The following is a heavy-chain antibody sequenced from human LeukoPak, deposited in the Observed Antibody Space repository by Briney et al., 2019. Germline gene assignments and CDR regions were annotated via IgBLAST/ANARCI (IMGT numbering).Heavy chain of an antibody. CDR3: VKDIWGATTKGY. CDR1: GFTFSDYA. V-gene: IGHV3-23*01. Sequence: GGSLRLSCAASGFTFSDYAMSWVRQAPGKGLEWLSVISGGSSGSTYYADSVTGRFTVSRDNSKNTVDLQMNSLRAEDTAVYYCVKDIWGATTKGYWGQGTLVTVSS. J-gene: IGHJ4*02. CDR2: ISGGSSGST. D-gene: IGHD5-12*01.